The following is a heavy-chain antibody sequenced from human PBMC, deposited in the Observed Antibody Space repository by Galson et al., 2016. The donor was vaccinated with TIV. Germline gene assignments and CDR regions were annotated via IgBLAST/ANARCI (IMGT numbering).Heavy chain of an antibody. D-gene: IGHD6-19*01. Sequence: SLRLSCADSRSTFSSSWMNWVRQAPGKGLEWVANINGDGTEIKYVDSVKGRFTISRDNAKNSLYLQMSNLRVDDTAIYYCAQWLGTSNSWGQGTLVTVSS. CDR2: INGDGTEI. V-gene: IGHV3-7*01. J-gene: IGHJ4*02. CDR1: RSTFSSSW. CDR3: AQWLGTSNS.